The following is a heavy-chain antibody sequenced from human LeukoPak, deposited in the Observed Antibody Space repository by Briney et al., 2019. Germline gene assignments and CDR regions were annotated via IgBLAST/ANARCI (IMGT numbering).Heavy chain of an antibody. CDR1: GFTFSNYE. CDR2: IYTDSTI. CDR3: ARRYFDSHIDY. Sequence: GGSLRLSCAASGFTFSNYELSWVRQAPGKGLEWVSHIYTDSTIYQADSVKGRFTISRDNAKNSLYLQMNSLRAEDTALYYCARRYFDSHIDYWGQGTLVTVSS. D-gene: IGHD3-9*01. J-gene: IGHJ4*02. V-gene: IGHV3-48*03.